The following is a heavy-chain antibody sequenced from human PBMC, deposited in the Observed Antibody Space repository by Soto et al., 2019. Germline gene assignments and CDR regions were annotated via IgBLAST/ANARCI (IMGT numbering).Heavy chain of an antibody. CDR1: GDSVTSGYYY. V-gene: IGHV4-61*01. J-gene: IGHJ4*02. Sequence: SETLSLTCTVTGDSVTSGYYYWSWIRQPPGKGLEWIGYIYIDGSTNYNPTLKSRVTITVDTSKNQHSLKLTSVTAADTAVDFCERVSGSETYYFDYWGQGTLVTVSS. D-gene: IGHD2-15*01. CDR3: ERVSGSETYYFDY. CDR2: IYIDGST.